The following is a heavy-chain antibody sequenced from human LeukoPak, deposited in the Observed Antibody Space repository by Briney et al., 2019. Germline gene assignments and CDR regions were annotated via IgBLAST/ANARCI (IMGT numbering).Heavy chain of an antibody. Sequence: PSETLSLSCTVSGGSMRSYFWSWIRQPAGKGLEWIGRIYSSENTNYNPSLKSRVTMSVDTSKNQFSLKLTSVTAADTAFYYCAREGPYSGRWYYFDYWGQGILVTVSS. CDR1: GGSMRSYF. J-gene: IGHJ4*02. D-gene: IGHD6-13*01. CDR3: AREGPYSGRWYYFDY. V-gene: IGHV4-4*07. CDR2: IYSSENT.